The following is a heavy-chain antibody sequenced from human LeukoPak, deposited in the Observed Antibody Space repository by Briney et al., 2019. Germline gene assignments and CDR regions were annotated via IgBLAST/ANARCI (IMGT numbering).Heavy chain of an antibody. V-gene: IGHV3-43*01. CDR2: ISWDGGST. Sequence: GGSLRLSCAASGFTFDDYTMHWVRQAPGKGLEWVSLISWDGGSTYYADSVKGRFTISRDNSKNSPYLQMNSLRTEDTAFYYCAKGRGIRNYYMDVWGKGTTVTVSS. J-gene: IGHJ6*03. CDR1: GFTFDDYT. D-gene: IGHD1-14*01. CDR3: AKGRGIRNYYMDV.